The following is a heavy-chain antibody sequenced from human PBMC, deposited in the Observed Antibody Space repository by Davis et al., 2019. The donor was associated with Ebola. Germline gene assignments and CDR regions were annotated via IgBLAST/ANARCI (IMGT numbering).Heavy chain of an antibody. CDR3: ARNLLQYAFDV. CDR1: GGSFTNNY. J-gene: IGHJ3*01. D-gene: IGHD6-19*01. V-gene: IGHV4-34*01. Sequence: GSLRLSCGVSGGSFTNNYWSWVRQFPDKGLEWIGEINHDGATNYNPSFKGRVSISVEAWKRQFSLTMTSVTAADTAVYFCARNLLQYAFDVWGQGTTVSVSS. CDR2: INHDGAT.